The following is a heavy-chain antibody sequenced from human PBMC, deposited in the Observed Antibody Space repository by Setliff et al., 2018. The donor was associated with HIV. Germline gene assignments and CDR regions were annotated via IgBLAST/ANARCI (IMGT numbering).Heavy chain of an antibody. J-gene: IGHJ4*02. V-gene: IGHV4-59*01. Sequence: PSETLSLTCTVSEGSLSTYYWSWIRQPPGKGLEWIGYSYYNGSPTCNPSLKSRVTMSVDTSKNQFSLRLSSVTAADTAVYYCARKHLANVFDYWGQGTLVTVSS. CDR1: EGSLSTYY. CDR2: SYYNGSP. CDR3: ARKHLANVFDY. D-gene: IGHD5-12*01.